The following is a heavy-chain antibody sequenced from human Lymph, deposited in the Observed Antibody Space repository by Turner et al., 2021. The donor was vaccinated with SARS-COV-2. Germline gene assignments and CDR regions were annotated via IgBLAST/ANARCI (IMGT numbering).Heavy chain of an antibody. CDR3: ARERYDSSGSESYYFDY. CDR2: ISSSSYI. J-gene: IGHJ4*02. V-gene: IGHV3-21*01. Sequence: EVQLVESGGGLVKPGGSLRLSCAASGFSFSRYSMNWVRQAPGKGLEWVSSISSSSYIYYADSVKGRFTISRDSAKNSLYLQMNSLRAEDTAVYYCARERYDSSGSESYYFDYWGQGTLVTVSS. CDR1: GFSFSRYS. D-gene: IGHD3-22*01.